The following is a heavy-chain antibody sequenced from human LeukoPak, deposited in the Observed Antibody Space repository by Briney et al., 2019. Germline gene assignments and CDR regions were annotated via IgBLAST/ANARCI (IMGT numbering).Heavy chain of an antibody. CDR2: IYTRGST. V-gene: IGHV4-4*07. Sequence: SETLSLTCTVSGGSISSHYWSWLRQPAGKGLEWIGRIYTRGSTNYNPSLKRRVTMSVDTSKNQFSLKLSSVTAADTAVYYCARDTWTNWFDPWGQGTLVTVSS. CDR3: ARDTWTNWFDP. D-gene: IGHD3/OR15-3a*01. J-gene: IGHJ5*02. CDR1: GGSISSHY.